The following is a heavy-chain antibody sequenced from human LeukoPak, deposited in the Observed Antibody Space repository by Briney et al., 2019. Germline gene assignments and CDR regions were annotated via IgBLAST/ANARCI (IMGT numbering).Heavy chain of an antibody. Sequence: GESLKISCKGSGYSFTSYWIGWVRQMPGKGLEWMGIIYPVDSDTRYSPSFQGQVTILADKSISTAYLQWTSLKASDTAMYYCTRHLGIAVAGTEAPDYWGQGTVVTVSS. D-gene: IGHD6-19*01. CDR2: IYPVDSDT. CDR1: GYSFTSYW. V-gene: IGHV5-51*01. CDR3: TRHLGIAVAGTEAPDY. J-gene: IGHJ4*02.